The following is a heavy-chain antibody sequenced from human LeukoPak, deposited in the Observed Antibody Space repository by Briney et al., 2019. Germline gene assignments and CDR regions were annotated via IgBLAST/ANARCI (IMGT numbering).Heavy chain of an antibody. V-gene: IGHV3-23*01. CDR1: GFTFINYA. CDR3: AKVPSYAYDSSGSDFDY. Sequence: GGSLRLSCAASGFTFINYAMSWVRQAPGKGLEWVSAISGSDGSTYYADSVKGRFSISRDNSKNTLYLQMDSLRAEDTAVYYCAKVPSYAYDSSGSDFDYWGQGTLVTVSS. D-gene: IGHD3-22*01. CDR2: ISGSDGST. J-gene: IGHJ4*02.